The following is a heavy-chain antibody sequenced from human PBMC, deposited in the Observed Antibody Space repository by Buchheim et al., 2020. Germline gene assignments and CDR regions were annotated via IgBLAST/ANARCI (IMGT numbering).Heavy chain of an antibody. CDR3: VALLGWGRPPLDN. V-gene: IGHV4-39*01. CDR2: IYYSGST. CDR1: GGSIRSSSYY. J-gene: IGHJ4*02. Sequence: QLQLQESGPGLVKPSETLSLTCTVSGGSIRSSSYYWGWIRQPPGKGLEWIGSIYYSGSTYYNPSLKSRVTISVDTSKNQFSLKQTSVTAANTAVYYCVALLGWGRPPLDNWGQGT. D-gene: IGHD3-3*02.